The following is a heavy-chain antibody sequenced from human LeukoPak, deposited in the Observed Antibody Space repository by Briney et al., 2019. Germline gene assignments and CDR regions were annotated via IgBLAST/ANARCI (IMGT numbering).Heavy chain of an antibody. CDR1: GFTVSSSY. CDR3: ARVTNGDSGGYFDL. CDR2: IYSGGST. J-gene: IGHJ2*01. Sequence: PGGSLRLSCVASGFTVSSSYMSWVRQAPGKGLEWVSVIYSGGSTYYADSVKGRFTISRDNSKNTLYLQMNSLRDEDTAVYYCARVTNGDSGGYFDLWGRGTLVTASS. D-gene: IGHD5-12*01. V-gene: IGHV3-53*01.